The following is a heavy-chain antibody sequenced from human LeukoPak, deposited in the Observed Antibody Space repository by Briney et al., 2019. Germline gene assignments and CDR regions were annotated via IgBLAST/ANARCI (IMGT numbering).Heavy chain of an antibody. J-gene: IGHJ3*01. D-gene: IGHD6-6*01. CDR3: ARVGAARLGYAFDF. V-gene: IGHV4-59*01. CDR2: IHYSGNT. Sequence: SETLSLTCAVYGGSFSGYYWSWIRQPPGKGLEWIGYIHYSGNTNYNPSLKSRVTISIDTSKNQFSLKLASVTAADTAVYYCARVGAARLGYAFDFWGHGTMVTVSS. CDR1: GGSFSGYY.